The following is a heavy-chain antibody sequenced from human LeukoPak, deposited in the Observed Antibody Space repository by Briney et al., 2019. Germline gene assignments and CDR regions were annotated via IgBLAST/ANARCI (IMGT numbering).Heavy chain of an antibody. V-gene: IGHV3-20*04. CDR1: GFTFDDYG. J-gene: IGHJ4*02. D-gene: IGHD3-10*01. CDR2: INWNGGST. Sequence: GGSLRLSCAASGFTFDDYGMSWVRQAPGKGLEWVSGINWNGGSTGYADSVKGRFTISRDNAKNSLYLQMNSLRAEDTAVYYCARERFHGSGAPKSDYGGQGTLVTVSS. CDR3: ARERFHGSGAPKSDY.